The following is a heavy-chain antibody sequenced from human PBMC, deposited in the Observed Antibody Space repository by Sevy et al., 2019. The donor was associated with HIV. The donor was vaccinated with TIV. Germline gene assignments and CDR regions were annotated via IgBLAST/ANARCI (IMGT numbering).Heavy chain of an antibody. Sequence: SETLSLTCSVSGGSISSHYWSWIRQPAGEGLEWIGPIDTSGSTNYNPSLKTRVTMSIDTSKNQCSLRLRSVTAADTALYYCARYNFWSGHYDYFDYWGPGALVTVSS. V-gene: IGHV4-4*07. CDR3: ARYNFWSGHYDYFDY. J-gene: IGHJ4*02. CDR2: IDTSGST. CDR1: GGSISSHY. D-gene: IGHD3-3*01.